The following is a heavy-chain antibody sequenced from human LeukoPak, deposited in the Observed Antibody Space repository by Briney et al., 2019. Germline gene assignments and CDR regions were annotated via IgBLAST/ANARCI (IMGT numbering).Heavy chain of an antibody. V-gene: IGHV4-59*12. CDR3: ARENTYYYDSIIFDY. D-gene: IGHD3-22*01. CDR2: IYYSGST. Sequence: SETLSLTCTVSGGSISSYYWSWIRQPPGKGLEWSGYIYYSGSTNYNPSLKSRVTMSVDTSKNQFSLKLSSVTAADTAVYYCARENTYYYDSIIFDYWGQGTLVTVSS. CDR1: GGSISSYY. J-gene: IGHJ4*02.